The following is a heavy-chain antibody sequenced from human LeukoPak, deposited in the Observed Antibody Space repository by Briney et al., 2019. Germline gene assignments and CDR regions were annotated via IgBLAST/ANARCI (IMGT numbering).Heavy chain of an antibody. CDR3: ARHGGAAAAIDC. J-gene: IGHJ4*02. D-gene: IGHD6-13*01. CDR2: IYYSGTT. Sequence: SETLSLTCTVSGGFVSSSSYYWGWLRQPPGKGLEWIGSIYYSGTTYYIPSLKSRITISVDTSKNQFSLKLNSVTAADTAVYYCARHGGAAAAIDCWGQGTLVTVSS. V-gene: IGHV4-39*01. CDR1: GGFVSSSSYY.